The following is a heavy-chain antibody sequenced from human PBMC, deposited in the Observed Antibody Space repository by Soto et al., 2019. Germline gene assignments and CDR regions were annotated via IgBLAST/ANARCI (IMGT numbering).Heavy chain of an antibody. Sequence: QVQLQESGPGLVKPSETLSLTCTVSGGSISSYYWSWIRQPPGKGLEWIGYIYYSGSTNCNPSLKSRVTISVDTSKNQFSLKLSSVTAADTAVYYCARGGRFWGMDVWGQGTTVTVSS. D-gene: IGHD3-16*01. CDR2: IYYSGST. CDR3: ARGGRFWGMDV. J-gene: IGHJ6*02. CDR1: GGSISSYY. V-gene: IGHV4-59*01.